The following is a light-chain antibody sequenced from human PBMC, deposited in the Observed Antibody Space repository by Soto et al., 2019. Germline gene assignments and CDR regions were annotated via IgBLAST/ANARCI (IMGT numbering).Light chain of an antibody. V-gene: IGKV3-11*01. J-gene: IGKJ1*01. Sequence: EIVLTQSPATLSLSPGERATLSCRASQSVSSYLAWYQQKPGQAPRLLIYDASNRATCIPARFSGSGSGTDFPLTISSLEPEDFAVYYCQQRSNWHPTFGQGPKVDIK. CDR3: QQRSNWHPT. CDR1: QSVSSY. CDR2: DAS.